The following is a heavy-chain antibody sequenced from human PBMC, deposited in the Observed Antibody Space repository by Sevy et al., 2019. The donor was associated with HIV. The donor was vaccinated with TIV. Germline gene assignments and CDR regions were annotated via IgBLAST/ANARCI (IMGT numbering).Heavy chain of an antibody. D-gene: IGHD5-12*01. CDR3: TRRGYSGRFDF. V-gene: IGHV4-39*01. CDR1: GGSLSRSPYY. CDR2: LYHDGSS. Sequence: SETLSLTCSVSGGSLSRSPYYWGWIRQPPGKGLEWIGSLYHDGSSSYIPSLKSRVTMSADTSNNQFSLRLTSVTAADTAVYYCTRRGYSGRFDFWGQGILVTASS. J-gene: IGHJ4*02.